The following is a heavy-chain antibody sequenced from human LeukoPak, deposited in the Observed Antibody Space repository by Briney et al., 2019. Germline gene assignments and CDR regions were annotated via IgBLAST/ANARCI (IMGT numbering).Heavy chain of an antibody. J-gene: IGHJ4*02. D-gene: IGHD3-9*01. CDR3: TTDSLVTPPKHIDY. CDR2: IKSKTDGGAM. Sequence: GGSLRLSCAASGFTFSIAWMNWVRQAPGKGLEWVGRIKSKTDGGAMEYAAPVKGRFTISRDDSKNTLYLQMNSLKTEDTAVYYCTTDSLVTPPKHIDYWGQGTLVTVSS. CDR1: GFTFSIAW. V-gene: IGHV3-15*01.